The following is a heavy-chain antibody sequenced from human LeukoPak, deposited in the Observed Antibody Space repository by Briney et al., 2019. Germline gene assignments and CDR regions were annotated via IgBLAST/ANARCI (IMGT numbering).Heavy chain of an antibody. V-gene: IGHV3-66*01. CDR2: IYSGGST. D-gene: IGHD3-22*01. Sequence: AGSLRLSCAASAFTVSSNYMSWVRQPPGKGLQWRSVIYSGGSTYYADSVKGRFIISRDNSKNTLYLQMNSLRAEDMAVYYCAKEGGYYYDSSGYYPLESFQHWGQGTLVTVSS. CDR1: AFTVSSNY. CDR3: AKEGGYYYDSSGYYPLESFQH. J-gene: IGHJ1*01.